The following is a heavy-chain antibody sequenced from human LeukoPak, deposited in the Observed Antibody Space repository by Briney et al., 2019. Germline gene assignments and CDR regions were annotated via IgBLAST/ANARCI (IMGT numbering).Heavy chain of an antibody. V-gene: IGHV4-59*01. J-gene: IGHJ6*02. CDR2: IYYSGST. Sequence: SETLSLTSTVSGGSISSYYWSWIRQPPGKGLAWIGYIYYSGSTNYNPSLKSRVTISVDTSKNQFSLKLSSVTAADTAVYYCARGGREDGGYYYGMDVWGQGTTVTVSS. CDR1: GGSISSYY. D-gene: IGHD1-26*01. CDR3: ARGGREDGGYYYGMDV.